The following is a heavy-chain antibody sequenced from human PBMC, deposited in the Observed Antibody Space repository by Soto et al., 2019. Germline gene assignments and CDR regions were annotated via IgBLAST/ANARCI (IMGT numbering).Heavy chain of an antibody. CDR2: ISGSGGST. Sequence: GGSLRLSCAASGFTFSSYAMSWVRQAPGKGLEWVSAISGSGGSTYYADSVQGRFTISRDNSKNTLYLQMNSLRAEDTAVYYCAKDLWTGFTFGGVIEWGGQGTLVTVSS. CDR1: GFTFSSYA. CDR3: AKDLWTGFTFGGVIEW. D-gene: IGHD3-16*02. V-gene: IGHV3-23*01. J-gene: IGHJ4*02.